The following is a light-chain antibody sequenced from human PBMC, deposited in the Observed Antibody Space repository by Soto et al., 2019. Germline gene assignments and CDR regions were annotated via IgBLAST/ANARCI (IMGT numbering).Light chain of an antibody. Sequence: QSLLTQPASVSGSPGQSITISCTGTSSDVGGYNYVSWYQQHPGKAPKLMIYEVSNRPSGVSFRFSGSKSGNTASLTISGLQAEDEADYYGGSYTSRIPYVLGNGTKVTVI. V-gene: IGLV2-14*01. J-gene: IGLJ1*01. CDR1: SSDVGGYNY. CDR2: EVS. CDR3: GSYTSRIPYV.